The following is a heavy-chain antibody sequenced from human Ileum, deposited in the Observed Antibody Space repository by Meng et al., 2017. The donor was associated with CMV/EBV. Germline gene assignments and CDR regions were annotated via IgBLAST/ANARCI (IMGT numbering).Heavy chain of an antibody. CDR2: ICWVGEI. V-gene: IGHV3-66*02. CDR3: GRGGGGDYGDYFRY. J-gene: IGHJ4*02. Sequence: ASDFPFANFYLPWVPQTPGKGLDWVSCICWVGEIFYPDSVKGRFPTSRDNPKNTLFLQLNGLRLEDTAIYYCGRGGGGDYGDYFRYWGQGTLVTVSS. D-gene: IGHD4-17*01. CDR1: DFPFANFY.